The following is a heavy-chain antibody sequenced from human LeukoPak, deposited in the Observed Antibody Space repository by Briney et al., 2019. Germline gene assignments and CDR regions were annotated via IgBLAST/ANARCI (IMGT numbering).Heavy chain of an antibody. CDR2: ISGSGGST. CDR1: GFTFSSYA. D-gene: IGHD3-10*01. J-gene: IGHJ5*02. CDR3: ARDLFYDSGSYILWFDP. Sequence: PGGSLRLSCAASGFTFSSYAMSWVRQAPGKGLEWVSAISGSGGSTYYADSVKGRFTISRDNSKNTLYLQMNSLRAEDTAVYYCARDLFYDSGSYILWFDPWGQGTLVTVSS. V-gene: IGHV3-23*01.